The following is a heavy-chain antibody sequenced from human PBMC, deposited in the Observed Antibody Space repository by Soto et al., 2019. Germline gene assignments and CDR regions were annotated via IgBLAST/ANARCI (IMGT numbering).Heavy chain of an antibody. J-gene: IGHJ4*02. CDR1: GFTFSSYG. V-gene: IGHV3-30*18. CDR2: ISYDGGNK. CDR3: AKASGSYYTSFDY. Sequence: GGSLRLSCAASGFTFSSYGMHWVRQAPGKGLEWVAVISYDGGNKYYADSVKGRFTISRDNSKNTLYLQMNSLRAEDTAVYYWAKASGSYYTSFDYWGQGTLVTVSS. D-gene: IGHD1-26*01.